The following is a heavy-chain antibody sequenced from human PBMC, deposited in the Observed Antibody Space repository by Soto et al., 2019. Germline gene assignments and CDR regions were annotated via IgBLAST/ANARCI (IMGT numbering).Heavy chain of an antibody. V-gene: IGHV1-2*02. CDR1: GYTFTGYY. CDR2: INPNSGGT. Sequence: ASVKVSCKASGYTFTGYYMHWVRQAPGQGLEWMGWINPNSGGTNYAQKFQGRVTMTRDTSISTAYMELSRLRSDDTAVYYCARDRGRVLMSYRPEVNGMDVCGQGPT. J-gene: IGHJ6*02. CDR3: ARDRGRVLMSYRPEVNGMDV. D-gene: IGHD2-8*01.